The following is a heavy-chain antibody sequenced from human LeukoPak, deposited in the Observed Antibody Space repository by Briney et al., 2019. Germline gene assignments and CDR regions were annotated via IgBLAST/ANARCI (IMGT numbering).Heavy chain of an antibody. V-gene: IGHV4-38-2*02. J-gene: IGHJ5*02. CDR3: ARDKSGDPMDAWFDP. CDR2: IYHSGST. CDR1: GYSISSGYY. D-gene: IGHD3-10*01. Sequence: SETLSLTCTVSGYSISSGYYWGWIRPPPGKGLEWIGIIYHSGSTYYNPSLKSRVTISVDTSKNQFSLKLSSVTAADTAVYYCARDKSGDPMDAWFDPWGQGTLVTVPS.